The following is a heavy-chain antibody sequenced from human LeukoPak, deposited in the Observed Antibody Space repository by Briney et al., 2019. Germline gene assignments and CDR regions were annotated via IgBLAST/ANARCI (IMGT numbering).Heavy chain of an antibody. D-gene: IGHD2-2*01. Sequence: ASVKVSCKASGNTFTGYYMHWVRQAPGQGLEWMGWINPNSGGTNYAQKFQGRVTMTRDTSISTAYMELSRLRSDDTAVYYCARDYSTYCSSTSCQTAHDIWGQGTMVTVSS. CDR1: GNTFTGYY. CDR2: INPNSGGT. V-gene: IGHV1-2*02. J-gene: IGHJ3*02. CDR3: ARDYSTYCSSTSCQTAHDI.